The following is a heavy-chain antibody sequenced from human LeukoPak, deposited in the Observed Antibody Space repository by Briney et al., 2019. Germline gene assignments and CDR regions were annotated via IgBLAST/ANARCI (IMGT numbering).Heavy chain of an antibody. D-gene: IGHD3-9*01. CDR1: GFTFGSYS. CDR2: ISSSSSYI. CDR3: ARANDNYYYYYMDV. J-gene: IGHJ6*03. Sequence: GGSLRLSCAASGFTFGSYSMNWVRQAPGKGLEWVSSISSSSSYIYYADSVKGRFTISRDNAKKSLYLQMNSLRAEDAAVYYCARANDNYYYYYMDVWGKGTTVTISS. V-gene: IGHV3-21*01.